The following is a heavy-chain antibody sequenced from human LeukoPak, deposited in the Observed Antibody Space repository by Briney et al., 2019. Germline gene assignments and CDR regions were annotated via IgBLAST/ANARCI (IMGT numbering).Heavy chain of an antibody. Sequence: PSETLSLTCTVSGGSISSYYWSWIRQPPGKGLEWIGYIFYSGSTNYSPSLKSRVTISVDTSKNQFSLKLNSVTTADTAVYYCARKSGSYDYWGQGTLVTVSS. CDR1: GGSISSYY. CDR3: ARKSGSYDY. V-gene: IGHV4-59*01. CDR2: IFYSGST. D-gene: IGHD1-26*01. J-gene: IGHJ4*02.